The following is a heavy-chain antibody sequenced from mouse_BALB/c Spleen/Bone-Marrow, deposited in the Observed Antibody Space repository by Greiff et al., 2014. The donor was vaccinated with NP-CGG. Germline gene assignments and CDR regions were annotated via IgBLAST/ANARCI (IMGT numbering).Heavy chain of an antibody. D-gene: IGHD2-10*02. Sequence: EVMLVESGGGLVKPGGSLKLSCAASGFTFSDYYMCWFRQTPEKRLEWVATISDGGSYTYYPDSVRGRFTISRDNAKNSLYLQMSSLKSEDTAMYYCARSGERYGAMDYWGQGTSVTVSS. V-gene: IGHV5-4*02. CDR1: GFTFSDYY. CDR3: ARSGERYGAMDY. J-gene: IGHJ4*01. CDR2: ISDGGSYT.